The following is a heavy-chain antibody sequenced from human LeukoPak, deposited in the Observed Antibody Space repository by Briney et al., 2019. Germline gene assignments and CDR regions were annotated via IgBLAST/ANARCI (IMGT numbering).Heavy chain of an antibody. D-gene: IGHD3-3*01. CDR3: ARDLRFFKGFDY. CDR2: ISGSDGST. J-gene: IGHJ4*02. CDR1: GFTFSSYA. Sequence: GGSLRLSCAASGFTFSSYAMSWVRQAPGKGLEWVSAISGSDGSTYYADSVKGRFTISRDNSKNTLYLQMNSLRAEDTAVYYCARDLRFFKGFDYWGQGTLVTVSS. V-gene: IGHV3-23*01.